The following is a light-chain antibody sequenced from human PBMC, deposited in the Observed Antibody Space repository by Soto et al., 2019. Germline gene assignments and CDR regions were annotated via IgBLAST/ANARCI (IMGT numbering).Light chain of an antibody. J-gene: IGLJ2*01. CDR1: SGYSDYN. Sequence: QPVLTQPPSASASLGASVTLTCTLSSGYSDYNVDWYQQRPGQGPRLVMRVGPGGIVGSKGNGIPDRFSVLGSGLNRYLTIKNSQEEDESDYHCGADHGSGANFVKVFGGGTKLTVL. V-gene: IGLV9-49*03. CDR3: GADHGSGANFVKV. CDR2: VGPGGIVG.